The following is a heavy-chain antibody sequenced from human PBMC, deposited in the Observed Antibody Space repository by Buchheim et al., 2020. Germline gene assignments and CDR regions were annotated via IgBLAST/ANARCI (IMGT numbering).Heavy chain of an antibody. CDR1: GFTFNNYA. CDR3: AKSSSGGCFSTSCYPAWGRPNFFDY. CDR2: ISSSGGST. D-gene: IGHD2-2*01. Sequence: EVQLLESGGGLVQPGGSLRLSCAASGFTFNNYAMSWVRQAPGKGLEWVSAISSSGGSTYYADSVKGRFTISRDNSKHTLYLQMNSLRAEDTAVYYCAKSSSGGCFSTSCYPAWGRPNFFDYWGQGIL. J-gene: IGHJ4*02. V-gene: IGHV3-23*01.